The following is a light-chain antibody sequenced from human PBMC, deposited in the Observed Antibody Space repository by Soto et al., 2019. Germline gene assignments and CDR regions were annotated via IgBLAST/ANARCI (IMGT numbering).Light chain of an antibody. J-gene: IGKJ1*01. Sequence: EIVLTQSPGTLSLYPGERATLTCRASQSVSSSYLTWYQQKPGQAPRFLIYGASSRATVIPDMFSGSGSGTDFTITISRLEPEDFAVYYCQQYSSSQRTFCQGTKVEIK. V-gene: IGKV3-20*01. CDR1: QSVSSSY. CDR3: QQYSSSQRT. CDR2: GAS.